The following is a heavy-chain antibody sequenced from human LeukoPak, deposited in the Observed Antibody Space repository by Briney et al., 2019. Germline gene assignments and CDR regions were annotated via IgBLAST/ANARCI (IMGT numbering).Heavy chain of an antibody. CDR2: IFYSGST. Sequence: SETLSLTCTVSGGSNSDYYWSWIRQSPGKGLEWIGYIFYSGSTNDNPSLKSRVTMSVDTSKNQVSLKLSSVTAADTAVYYCATAPQSSGYYSYWGQGTLVTVSS. CDR3: ATAPQSSGYYSY. D-gene: IGHD3-3*01. CDR1: GGSNSDYY. V-gene: IGHV4-59*12. J-gene: IGHJ4*02.